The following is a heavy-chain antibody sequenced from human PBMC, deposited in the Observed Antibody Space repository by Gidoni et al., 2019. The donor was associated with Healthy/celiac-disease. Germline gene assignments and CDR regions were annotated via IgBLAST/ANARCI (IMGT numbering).Heavy chain of an antibody. CDR2: INAGNGNT. V-gene: IGHV1-3*01. D-gene: IGHD2-2*01. J-gene: IGHJ5*02. Sequence: QVQLVQSGAAVKKPGASVKVSCKASGYTFTSYAMHWVRQAPGQRLEWMGWINAGNGNTKYSQKFQGRVTITRDTSASTAYMELSSLRSEDTAVYYCARGDVIVVVPAARNWFDPWGQGTLVTVSS. CDR3: ARGDVIVVVPAARNWFDP. CDR1: GYTFTSYA.